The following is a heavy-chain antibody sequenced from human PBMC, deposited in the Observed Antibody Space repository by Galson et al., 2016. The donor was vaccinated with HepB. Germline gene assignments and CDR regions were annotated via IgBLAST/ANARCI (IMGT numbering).Heavy chain of an antibody. D-gene: IGHD3-22*01. J-gene: IGHJ4*02. Sequence: SLRLSCAASGFTFSSYGMHWVRQAPGKGLEWVAFISYDGSNKYYADSVKGRFTISRDNSKNTLYLQMNSLRAEDTAVYYCAKEGCYYDSSGCGFDYWGQGTLVTVSS. V-gene: IGHV3-30*18. CDR3: AKEGCYYDSSGCGFDY. CDR1: GFTFSSYG. CDR2: ISYDGSNK.